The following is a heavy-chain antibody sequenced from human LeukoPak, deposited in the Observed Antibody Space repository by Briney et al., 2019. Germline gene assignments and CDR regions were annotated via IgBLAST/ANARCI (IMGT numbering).Heavy chain of an antibody. CDR1: GDPISSSNCY. CDR2: IYYSGST. J-gene: IGHJ5*02. V-gene: IGHV4-39*01. D-gene: IGHD6-19*01. Sequence: PSETLSLTCTVSGDPISSSNCYWGWIRQPPGKGLEWIGSIYYSGSTYYNPSLKSRVTISVDTSKNQFSLKLSSVTAADTAVYYCARHWQGIAVANWFDPWGQGTLVTVSS. CDR3: ARHWQGIAVANWFDP.